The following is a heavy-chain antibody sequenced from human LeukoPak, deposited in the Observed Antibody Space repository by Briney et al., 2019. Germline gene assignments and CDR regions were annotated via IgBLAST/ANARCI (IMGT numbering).Heavy chain of an antibody. V-gene: IGHV3-11*01. CDR2: ISSSGSTI. J-gene: IGHJ6*03. CDR1: GFTFSDYY. Sequence: GGSLRLSCAASGFTFSDYYMSWIRQAPGKGLEGVSYISSSGSTIYYADSVKGRFTISRDNAKNSLYLQMNSLRAEDTAVYYCARGNRYCSSTSCYDYYYYYYMDVWGKGTTVTVSS. CDR3: ARGNRYCSSTSCYDYYYYYYMDV. D-gene: IGHD2-2*01.